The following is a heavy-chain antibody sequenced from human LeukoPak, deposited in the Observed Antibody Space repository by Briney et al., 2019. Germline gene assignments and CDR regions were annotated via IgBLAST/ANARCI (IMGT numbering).Heavy chain of an antibody. Sequence: GGSLRLSCAASGFTFSSYSMNWVRQAPGKGLEWVSYISSSGSTIYYADSVKGRFTISRDNAKNSLYLQMNSLRAEDTAVYYCARWWGASGSYFDYWGQGTLVTVSS. D-gene: IGHD3-10*01. CDR3: ARWWGASGSYFDY. V-gene: IGHV3-48*04. CDR2: ISSSGSTI. CDR1: GFTFSSYS. J-gene: IGHJ4*02.